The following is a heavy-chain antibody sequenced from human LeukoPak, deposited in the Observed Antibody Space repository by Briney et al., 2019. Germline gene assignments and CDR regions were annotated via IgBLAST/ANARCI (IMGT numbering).Heavy chain of an antibody. J-gene: IGHJ5*02. CDR3: ARVGSMVRGVIGDYNWFDP. CDR2: MNPNSGNT. D-gene: IGHD3-10*01. V-gene: IGHV1-8*01. CDR1: GYTFTGYD. Sequence: GASVKVSCKASGYTFTGYDINWVRQATGQGLEWMGWMNPNSGNTGYAQKFQGRVTMTRNTSISTAYMELSSLRSEDTAVYYCARVGSMVRGVIGDYNWFDPWGQGTLVTVSS.